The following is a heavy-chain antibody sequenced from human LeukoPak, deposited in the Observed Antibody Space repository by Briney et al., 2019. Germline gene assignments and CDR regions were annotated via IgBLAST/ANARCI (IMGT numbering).Heavy chain of an antibody. CDR2: IGSYEGDT. D-gene: IGHD3-22*01. Sequence: ASVKVSCKATSHISWVRQAPGQGLEWMGWIGSYEGDTYYAQKFQGRVTVTTDTSTNTAYMELRSLRADDTAVYCCARDFWNFYDSSGYYRDFDSWGQGTLVTVSS. CDR3: ARDFWNFYDSSGYYRDFDS. V-gene: IGHV1-18*01. CDR1: TSH. J-gene: IGHJ5*01.